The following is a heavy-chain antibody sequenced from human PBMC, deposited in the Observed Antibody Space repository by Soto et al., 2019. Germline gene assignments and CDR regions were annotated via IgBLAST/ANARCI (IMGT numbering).Heavy chain of an antibody. CDR3: ARTSAAGRYHYCMVV. CDR2: IYPGDSDT. J-gene: IGHJ6*02. D-gene: IGHD6-13*01. V-gene: IGHV5-51*01. Sequence: GESLKISCKGSGYSFTSYWIGWGRQMPEKGLELMGIIYPGDSDTRYSPSFQGQVTISADKSISSAYLQWSSLKASDTAMYYCARTSAAGRYHYCMVVRGQGTSVPVSS. CDR1: GYSFTSYW.